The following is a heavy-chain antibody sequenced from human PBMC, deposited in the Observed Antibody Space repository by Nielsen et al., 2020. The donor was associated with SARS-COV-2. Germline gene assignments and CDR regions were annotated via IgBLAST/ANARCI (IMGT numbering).Heavy chain of an antibody. CDR1: GFTFGNHW. CDR2: IKQDGNEK. J-gene: IGHJ6*02. V-gene: IGHV3-7*01. Sequence: GGSLRLSCAASGFTFGNHWMSWVRQAPGKGLEWVANIKQDGNEKYYVDSVKGRFTISRDNAKNSLYLQMNSLRAEDTAVYYCAREVWRFGELSLVRGYYYYGMDVWGQGTTVTVSS. CDR3: AREVWRFGELSLVRGYYYYGMDV. D-gene: IGHD3-10*01.